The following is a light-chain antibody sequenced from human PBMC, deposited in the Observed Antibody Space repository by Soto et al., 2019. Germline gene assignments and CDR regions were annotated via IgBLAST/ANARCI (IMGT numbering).Light chain of an antibody. CDR2: KAS. CDR1: QTISSW. V-gene: IGKV1-5*03. J-gene: IGKJ1*01. Sequence: DIQMTQSPSTLSGSVGDRVTITCRASQTISSWLAWYQQKPGKAPKLLIYKASTLKSGIPSRFSGSGSGTEFTLNISSLQPADFATYYCQHYSSYSEAFGQGTKVELK. CDR3: QHYSSYSEA.